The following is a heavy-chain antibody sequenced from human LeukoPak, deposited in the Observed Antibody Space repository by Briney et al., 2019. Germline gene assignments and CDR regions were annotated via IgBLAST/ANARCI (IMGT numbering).Heavy chain of an antibody. D-gene: IGHD3-16*02. CDR3: ARPAYDYVWGSYRRYNWFDP. V-gene: IGHV4-34*01. J-gene: IGHJ5*02. Sequence: SETLSLTCAVYGGSFRGYYWSWIRQPPGKGLECIGEINHSGSANYNPSLKSRVTISVDTSKTQFSLKLSSVTAADTAVYYCARPAYDYVWGSYRRYNWFDPWGQGTLVTVSS. CDR1: GGSFRGYY. CDR2: INHSGSA.